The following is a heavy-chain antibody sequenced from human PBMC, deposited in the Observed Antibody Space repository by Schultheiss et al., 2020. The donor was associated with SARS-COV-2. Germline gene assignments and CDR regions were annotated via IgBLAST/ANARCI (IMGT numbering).Heavy chain of an antibody. V-gene: IGHV3-73*01. CDR1: GFTFSGSA. CDR2: IRSKANSYAT. D-gene: IGHD6-6*01. CDR3: ASEIAARPVY. J-gene: IGHJ4*02. Sequence: GGSLRLSCAASGFTFSGSAMHWVRQASGKGLEWVGRIRSKANSYATAYAASVKGRFTISRDNSKNTLYLQMNSLRAEDTAVYYCASEIAARPVYWGQGTLVTVSS.